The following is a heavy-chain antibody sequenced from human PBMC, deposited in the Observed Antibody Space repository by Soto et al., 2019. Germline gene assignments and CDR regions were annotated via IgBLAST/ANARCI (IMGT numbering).Heavy chain of an antibody. D-gene: IGHD3-16*01. CDR3: ARGWGSTKVDY. V-gene: IGHV4-31*03. CDR1: GGSITSSGYY. CDR2: TYNSWST. J-gene: IGHJ4*02. Sequence: QVQLQESGPGLVKPSQTLSLTCTVSGGSITSSGYYWSWIRQHPGGGLEWIGFTYNSWSTAYNPCLKSGVTIAVDTPSTQFSLNLKSVLAADTAFYDCARGWGSTKVDYWGQGTLVTVSP.